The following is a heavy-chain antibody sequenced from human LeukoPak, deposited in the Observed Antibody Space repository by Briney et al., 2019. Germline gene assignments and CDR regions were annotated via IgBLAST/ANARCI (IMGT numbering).Heavy chain of an antibody. V-gene: IGHV4-31*03. D-gene: IGHD3-16*02. J-gene: IGHJ6*02. Sequence: PSETLSLTCTVSGGSISSGGYYWSWIRQHPGKGVEWIGYIYYSGSTYYNPSLKSRVTISVDTSKNQFSLKLSSVTAADTAVYYCARGRVDDDYVWGSYPPLGMDVWGQGTTVTVSS. CDR2: IYYSGST. CDR1: GGSISSGGYY. CDR3: ARGRVDDDYVWGSYPPLGMDV.